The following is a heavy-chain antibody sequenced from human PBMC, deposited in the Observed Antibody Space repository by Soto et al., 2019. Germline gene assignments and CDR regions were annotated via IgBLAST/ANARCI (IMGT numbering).Heavy chain of an antibody. V-gene: IGHV3-23*01. J-gene: IGHJ3*02. CDR3: AKYNRRWANAAFGI. CDR1: GFTFSSYD. D-gene: IGHD1-1*01. CDR2: IRGSGGST. Sequence: GGSLRLSCAASGFTFSSYDMSWVRQAPGKGLERVSTIRGSGGSTYYADSVKGRFTISRDNSKNTLYLQMNSLRAEQTEVYYCAKYNRRWANAAFGIWGDGTMVAV.